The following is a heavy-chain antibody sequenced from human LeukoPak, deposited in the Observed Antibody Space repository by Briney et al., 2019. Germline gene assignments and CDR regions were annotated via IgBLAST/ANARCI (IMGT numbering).Heavy chain of an antibody. CDR2: IYYSGST. D-gene: IGHD1-26*01. Sequence: PSETLSLTCTVSGGSLSSGSYYWSWIRQPPGKGLEWIGYIYYSGSTNYNPSLKSRVTISVDTSKNQFSLKLSSVTAADTAVYYCARKYIVGAYVVPADWYFDLWGRGTLVTVSS. CDR1: GGSLSSGSYY. CDR3: ARKYIVGAYVVPADWYFDL. J-gene: IGHJ2*01. V-gene: IGHV4-61*01.